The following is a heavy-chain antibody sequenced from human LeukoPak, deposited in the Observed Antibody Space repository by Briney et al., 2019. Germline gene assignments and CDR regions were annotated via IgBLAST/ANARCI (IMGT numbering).Heavy chain of an antibody. CDR2: GLYTGNT. V-gene: IGHV4-39*02. CDR3: AREHRTSKYFDS. Sequence: SESMTLTCTVSVGSIAVNHYYWGWIRQPPGKGLEWIGSGLYTGNTYSNPSLRSRVTISVDTSKNEFSLKMNSVTAADTAVYYCAREHRTSKYFDSWGQGALMTASS. J-gene: IGHJ4*02. CDR1: VGSIAVNHYY.